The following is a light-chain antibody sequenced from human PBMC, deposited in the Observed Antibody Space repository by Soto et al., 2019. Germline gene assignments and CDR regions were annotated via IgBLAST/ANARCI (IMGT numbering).Light chain of an antibody. CDR3: QQRSKWPIT. Sequence: EIVLTQSPASLSLSPGERATLSCRASQSVDSHLVWYQQKPGQAPRLLIFGASNRATGIPARFSGSGSGTDFTLTISSLEPEDVAVYYCQQRSKWPITFGQGTRLEI. J-gene: IGKJ5*01. V-gene: IGKV3-11*01. CDR1: QSVDSH. CDR2: GAS.